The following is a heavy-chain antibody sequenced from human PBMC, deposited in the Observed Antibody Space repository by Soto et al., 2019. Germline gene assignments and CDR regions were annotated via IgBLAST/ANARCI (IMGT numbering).Heavy chain of an antibody. CDR2: IIPILGIA. V-gene: IGHV1-69*02. CDR3: ASGGYNSPGGY. D-gene: IGHD5-12*01. CDR1: GGTFSSYT. Sequence: QVQLVQSGAEVKKPGSSVKVSCKASGGTFSSYTISWVRQAPGQGLEWMGRIIPILGIANYAQKFQGRVTITADKSTSTAYMELSSLRSEDTAVYYFASGGYNSPGGYWGQGTLVTVSS. J-gene: IGHJ4*02.